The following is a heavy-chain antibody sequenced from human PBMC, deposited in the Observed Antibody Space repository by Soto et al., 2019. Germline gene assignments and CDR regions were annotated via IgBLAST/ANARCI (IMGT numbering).Heavy chain of an antibody. CDR2: ISYTGTT. CDR1: FAPFSSNSYH. Sequence: SETLSLTCSVSFAPFSSNSYHWGWIRQPPGKGLEWIGSISYTGTTYYSPSLKSRVAISADTSKKQFSLKLDSATAADTAVYYCARLVVVAPVANVWGQGTLVTVSS. D-gene: IGHD2-15*01. J-gene: IGHJ4*02. CDR3: ARLVVVAPVANV. V-gene: IGHV4-39*01.